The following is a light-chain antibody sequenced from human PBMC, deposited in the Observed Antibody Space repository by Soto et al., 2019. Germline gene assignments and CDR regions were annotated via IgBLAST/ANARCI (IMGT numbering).Light chain of an antibody. Sequence: QSVLTQSPSASGTPGQRVTISCSGSSSNIGSNYVHWYQQVSGTAPKLLIYINYLRPSGVPDRISGSKSGTSASLAISGIRSEDEADYYCAAWDDSLSGYVFGTGTKVTVL. J-gene: IGLJ1*01. CDR3: AAWDDSLSGYV. CDR2: INY. V-gene: IGLV1-47*02. CDR1: SSNIGSNY.